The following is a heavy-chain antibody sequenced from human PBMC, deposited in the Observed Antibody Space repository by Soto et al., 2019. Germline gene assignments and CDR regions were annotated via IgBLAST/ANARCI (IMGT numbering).Heavy chain of an antibody. CDR3: AHRVLRTVFGLVTTTAIYFDF. CDR1: GFSLTTSGVG. V-gene: IGHV2-5*02. CDR2: IYWDDDR. J-gene: IGHJ4*02. Sequence: QITLKESGPTVVKPTEPLTLTCTFSGFSLTTSGVGVGWVRQSPGKAPEGLALIYWDDDRRYSTSLKSRLTTTKDTSKNHVVLTMANVDPADTATYYCAHRVLRTVFGLVTTTAIYFDFWGQGTPVVVSS. D-gene: IGHD3-3*01.